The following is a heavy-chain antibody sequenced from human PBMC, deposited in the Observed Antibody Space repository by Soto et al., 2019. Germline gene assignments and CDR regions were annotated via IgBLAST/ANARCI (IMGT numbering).Heavy chain of an antibody. V-gene: IGHV4-61*01. CDR2: IFYSGNT. CDR3: ARGWGRVYYSLYYFYY. J-gene: IGHJ4*02. CDR1: GGSVTSGNYY. Sequence: SETLSLTCTLSGGSVTSGNYYWSWIRQPPGKGLEWIGSIFYSGNTYYNPSLESRITISVDTSRNQFSLRLSSVTAADPAVYYSARGWGRVYYSLYYFYYWGQGTLVTVSS. D-gene: IGHD3-3*01.